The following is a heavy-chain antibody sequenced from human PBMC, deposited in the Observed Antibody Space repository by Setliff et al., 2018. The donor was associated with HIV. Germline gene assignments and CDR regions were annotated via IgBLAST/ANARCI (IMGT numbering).Heavy chain of an antibody. CDR1: GGSISSGSHY. Sequence: PSETLSLTCNVSGGSISSGSHYWSWIRQPAGKGLEWSGHIYRTGSTNYNPSLKSRVTISVDTSKNQFSLKLSSVTAADSAVYYCAREGLYTSSWYGYYFDYWGQGTLVTVSS. V-gene: IGHV4-61*09. CDR3: AREGLYTSSWYGYYFDY. J-gene: IGHJ4*02. D-gene: IGHD6-13*01. CDR2: IYRTGST.